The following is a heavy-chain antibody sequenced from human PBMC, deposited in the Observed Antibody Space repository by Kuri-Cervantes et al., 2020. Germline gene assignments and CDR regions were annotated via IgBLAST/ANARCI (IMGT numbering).Heavy chain of an antibody. V-gene: IGHV3-30*01. J-gene: IGHJ4*02. CDR1: GFTFSSYA. D-gene: IGHD6-19*01. Sequence: LSLTCAASGFTFSSYAMHWVRQAPGKGLEWVAVISYDGSNKYYADSVKGRFTISRDNSKNTLYLQMNSLRAEDTAVYYCAKGGIAVAGIDYWGQGTLVTVSS. CDR2: ISYDGSNK. CDR3: AKGGIAVAGIDY.